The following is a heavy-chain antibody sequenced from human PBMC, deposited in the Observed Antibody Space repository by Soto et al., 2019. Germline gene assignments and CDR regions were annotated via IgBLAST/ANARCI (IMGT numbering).Heavy chain of an antibody. CDR2: IRSKAYGGTT. CDR3: TRGAGGWLHPADY. CDR1: GFTFGDYA. Sequence: GGSLRLSCTASGFTFGDYAMSWVRQAPGKGLEWVGFIRSKAYGGTTEYAASVKGRFTISRDDSKSIAYLQMNSLKTEDTAVYYCTRGAGGWLHPADYWGQGTLVTVSS. D-gene: IGHD5-12*01. J-gene: IGHJ4*02. V-gene: IGHV3-49*04.